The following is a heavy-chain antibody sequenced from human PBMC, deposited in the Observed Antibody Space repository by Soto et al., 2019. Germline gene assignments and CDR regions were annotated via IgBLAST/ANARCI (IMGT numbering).Heavy chain of an antibody. J-gene: IGHJ6*02. CDR2: ISYDGSNK. V-gene: IGHV3-30-3*01. CDR1: GFTFSSYA. D-gene: IGHD4-17*01. Sequence: GGSMRLSCAASGFTFSSYAMHWVRKAPGKGLEWVAVISYDGSNKYYADSVKGRFTISRDNSKNTLYLQMNSLKTEDTAVYYYTADTLDYGDYDYYYGMDVWGQGTTVTVSS. CDR3: TADTLDYGDYDYYYGMDV.